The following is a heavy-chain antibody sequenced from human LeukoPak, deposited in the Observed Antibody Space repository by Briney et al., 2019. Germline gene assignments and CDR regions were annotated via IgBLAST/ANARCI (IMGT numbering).Heavy chain of an antibody. CDR3: ARDFLSSFTFDY. Sequence: PSETLSLTCTVSGASISSYLWTWIRQPAGKGLEWIGRVYPSGSTNYNPSLKNRVTISGDKSKNQFSLKLNSVTAADTAVYYCARDFLSSFTFDYWGLGALVTVSS. D-gene: IGHD6-13*01. V-gene: IGHV4-4*07. CDR1: GASISSYL. CDR2: VYPSGST. J-gene: IGHJ4*02.